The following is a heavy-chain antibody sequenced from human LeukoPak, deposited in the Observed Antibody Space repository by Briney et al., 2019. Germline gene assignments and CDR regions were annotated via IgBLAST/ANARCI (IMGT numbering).Heavy chain of an antibody. V-gene: IGHV4-30-2*01. Sequence: SETLSLTCNVSDGSIISGGYYWSWIRQPPGKGLAWIRCIYHSGSTYYNPSLKSRVTISVDRSKNQFSLKLSSVTAADTAVYYCARARWVTEYYYGSGSYVYWGQRTLVTVSS. CDR1: DGSIISGGYY. D-gene: IGHD3-10*01. J-gene: IGHJ4*02. CDR2: IYHSGST. CDR3: ARARWVTEYYYGSGSYVY.